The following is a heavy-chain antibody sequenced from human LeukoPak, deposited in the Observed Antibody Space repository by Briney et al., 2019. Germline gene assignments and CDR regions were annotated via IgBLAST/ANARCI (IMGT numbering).Heavy chain of an antibody. D-gene: IGHD2-15*01. V-gene: IGHV1-69*05. Sequence: SVKVSCKASGGTFSSYAISWVRQAPGQGLEWMGRIIPIFGTANYAQKFQGRVTITTDESTSTAYTELSSLRSEDTAVYYCASPGYCSGGSCLYRYMDVWGKGTTVTVSS. J-gene: IGHJ6*03. CDR2: IIPIFGTA. CDR1: GGTFSSYA. CDR3: ASPGYCSGGSCLYRYMDV.